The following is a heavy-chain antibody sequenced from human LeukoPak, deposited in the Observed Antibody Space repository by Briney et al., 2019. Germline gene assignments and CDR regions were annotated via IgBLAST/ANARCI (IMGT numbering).Heavy chain of an antibody. CDR2: IIPIFGTA. CDR1: GGTFSSYA. V-gene: IGHV1-69*05. Sequence: GASVKVSCKASGGTFSSYAISWVRQAPGQGLEWMGGIIPIFGTANYAQKFQGRVTITTDESTSTAYMELSSLRSEDTAVYCCARGAQLRYFDWLLFGWGQGTLVTVSS. D-gene: IGHD3-9*01. CDR3: ARGAQLRYFDWLLFG. J-gene: IGHJ4*02.